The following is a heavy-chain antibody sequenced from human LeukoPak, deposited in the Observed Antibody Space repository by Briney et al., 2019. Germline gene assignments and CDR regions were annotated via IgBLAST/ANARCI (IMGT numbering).Heavy chain of an antibody. CDR1: GYTFTSYG. Sequence: GASGKASCKASGYTFTSYGISWVRRAPGQGLEWIGWISAYNGYTSYAEKLQGRGTMTTDTSTSTAYMELRSLRSDGTAVYYCARVPNGDPDYYYDYGMDGWGQGTTVTVSS. D-gene: IGHD4-17*01. CDR2: ISAYNGYT. CDR3: ARVPNGDPDYYYDYGMDG. J-gene: IGHJ6*01. V-gene: IGHV1-18*01.